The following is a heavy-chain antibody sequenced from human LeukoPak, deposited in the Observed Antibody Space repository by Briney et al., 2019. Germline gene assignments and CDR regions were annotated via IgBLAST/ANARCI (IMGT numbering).Heavy chain of an antibody. J-gene: IGHJ4*02. CDR3: ARLRSIGELRDY. D-gene: IGHD3-10*01. V-gene: IGHV4-39*01. Sequence: SETLSLTCTVSGGSISSSSYYWGWIRQPPGKGLEWIASIYYSGSTYYNPSLKSRVTISVDTSKNQFPLKLSSVTAADTAVYYCARLRSIGELRDYWGQGTLVTVSS. CDR2: IYYSGST. CDR1: GGSISSSSYY.